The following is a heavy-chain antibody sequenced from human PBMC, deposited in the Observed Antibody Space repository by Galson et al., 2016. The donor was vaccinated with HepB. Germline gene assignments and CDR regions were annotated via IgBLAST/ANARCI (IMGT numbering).Heavy chain of an antibody. CDR2: ISSSSTYI. CDR3: TREFDV. J-gene: IGHJ2*01. Sequence: SLRLSCAGSGFSFSNYAKSWVRQAPGKGLEWVSFISSSSTYIYYADSVRGRFTISRDNAKNSLFLQMNTLRVEDTAVYYCTREFDVWGRGTQVTVSS. V-gene: IGHV3-21*01. CDR1: GFSFSNYA.